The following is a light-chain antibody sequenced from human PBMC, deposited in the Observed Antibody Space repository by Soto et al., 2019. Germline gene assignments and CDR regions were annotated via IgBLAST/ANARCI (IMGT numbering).Light chain of an antibody. CDR2: DAS. CDR1: QSVSSY. J-gene: IGKJ2*01. CDR3: QQRSNWPGT. V-gene: IGKV3-11*01. Sequence: EIVLTQSPATLSLSPGERATLSCRASQSVSSYLAWYQQKPGQAPRLLIYDASNRATGIPARFSGSGSGTDVTLTIISLEPEDFAVYYCQQRSNWPGTFGQGTKLEIK.